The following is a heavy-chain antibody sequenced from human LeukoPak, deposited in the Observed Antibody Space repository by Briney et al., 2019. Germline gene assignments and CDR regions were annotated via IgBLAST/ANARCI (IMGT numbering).Heavy chain of an antibody. CDR1: GYTFTSYD. J-gene: IGHJ6*03. CDR3: ATLVTTVTTRYYYYYMDV. V-gene: IGHV1-8*01. CDR2: MNPNSGNT. D-gene: IGHD4-11*01. Sequence: GASVKVSCKASGYTFTSYDINWVRQAAGQGLEWMGWMNPNSGNTGYAQKFQGRVTMTRNTSISTAYMELSSLRSEDTAVYYCATLVTTVTTRYYYYYMDVWGKGTTVTVSS.